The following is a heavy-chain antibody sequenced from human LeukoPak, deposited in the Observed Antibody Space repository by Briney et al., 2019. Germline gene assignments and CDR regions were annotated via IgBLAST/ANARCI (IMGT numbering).Heavy chain of an antibody. CDR1: GFIFSRYSSYA. D-gene: IGHD3-22*01. CDR3: AKGATTHYYFDISGYPPLEI. CDR2: ISGGGDVT. Sequence: GGSLRLSFEGSGFIFSRYSSYAMNWVRQAPGKGLEWVAAISGGGDVTNYADSVKGRFTISRDNSKNTVHMQMNSLGAEDTAVYYCAKGATTHYYFDISGYPPLEIWGQGTLVTVSS. V-gene: IGHV3-23*01. J-gene: IGHJ4*02.